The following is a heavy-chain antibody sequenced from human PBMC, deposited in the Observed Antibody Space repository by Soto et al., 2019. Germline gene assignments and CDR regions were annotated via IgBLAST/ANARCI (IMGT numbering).Heavy chain of an antibody. V-gene: IGHV4-39*01. Sequence: QLQLQESGPGLVKPSETLSLTCTVSGGSISSSSYYWGWIRQPPGKGLEWIGSIYYSGSTYYNPSLKSRVTISVDTSKNQFSLKLSSVTAADTAVYYCARQRDYSNYAVNWFDPWGQGTLVTVSS. CDR2: IYYSGST. CDR1: GGSISSSSYY. CDR3: ARQRDYSNYAVNWFDP. J-gene: IGHJ5*02. D-gene: IGHD4-4*01.